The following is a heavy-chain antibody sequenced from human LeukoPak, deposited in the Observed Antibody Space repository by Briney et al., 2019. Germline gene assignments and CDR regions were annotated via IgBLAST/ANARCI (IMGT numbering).Heavy chain of an antibody. Sequence: SETLSLTCTVSGGSIISYYWSWVRQSAGKGLEWIGRIYPSGSTEYNTSLKSRVTMSVDMSKKQFSLKLTSVTAADTAVYYCARLKFYDSTGYTPGYYMDVWGKGTTVTVFS. CDR2: IYPSGST. CDR3: ARLKFYDSTGYTPGYYMDV. J-gene: IGHJ6*03. D-gene: IGHD3-22*01. V-gene: IGHV4-4*07. CDR1: GGSIISYY.